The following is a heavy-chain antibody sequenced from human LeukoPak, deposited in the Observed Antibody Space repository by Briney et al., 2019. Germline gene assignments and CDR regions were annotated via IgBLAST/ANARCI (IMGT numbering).Heavy chain of an antibody. Sequence: ASGPTLVKPTQTLTLTCTFSGFSLSTSGVGVGWIRQPPGKALEWLALIYWNDDKRYSPSLKSRLTITKDTSKNQVVLTMTNMDPVDTATYYCARRRITMTLGSFDYWGQGTLVTVSS. D-gene: IGHD3-22*01. J-gene: IGHJ4*02. CDR2: IYWNDDK. CDR1: GFSLSTSGVG. CDR3: ARRRITMTLGSFDY. V-gene: IGHV2-5*01.